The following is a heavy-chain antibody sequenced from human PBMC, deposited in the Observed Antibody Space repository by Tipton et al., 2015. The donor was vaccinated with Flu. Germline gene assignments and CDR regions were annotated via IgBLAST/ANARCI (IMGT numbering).Heavy chain of an antibody. Sequence: PGLVKPSETLSLTCTVSSGSIRSTNYFCAWIRQPPGKRLELIGSIYPSGTTYYNPSLKSRVTISVDTSKNQFSLKLSSVTAADTAVYYCAEKGINGYNWWLYWGQGTLVTVSS. J-gene: IGHJ4*02. CDR3: AEKGINGYNWWLY. D-gene: IGHD5-24*01. V-gene: IGHV4-39*01. CDR1: SGSIRSTNYF. CDR2: IYPSGTT.